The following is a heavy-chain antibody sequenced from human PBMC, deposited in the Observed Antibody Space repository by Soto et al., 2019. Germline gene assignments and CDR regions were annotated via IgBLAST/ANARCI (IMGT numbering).Heavy chain of an antibody. V-gene: IGHV4-4*02. CDR2: IYHSGST. CDR1: GGSISSDNW. Sequence: QVQLQESDPGLVTPSGTLSLTCAVSGGSISSDNWWTWVRQFPGKGLQWIGEIYHSGSTTYNPSLKSRITLSVDKSKNQFSLKLPSVTAADTAVYYCARDPTGGGLNFDYWGQGTLVTVSS. CDR3: ARDPTGGGLNFDY. D-gene: IGHD4-17*01. J-gene: IGHJ4*02.